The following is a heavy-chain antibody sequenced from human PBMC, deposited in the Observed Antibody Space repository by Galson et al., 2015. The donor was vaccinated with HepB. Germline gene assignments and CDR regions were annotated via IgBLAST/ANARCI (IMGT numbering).Heavy chain of an antibody. J-gene: IGHJ6*02. V-gene: IGHV3-48*01. CDR2: ISSSSSAI. CDR3: ARDRLGDYSMDV. D-gene: IGHD3-16*01. CDR1: GFTFTRHS. Sequence: SLRLSCAASGFTFTRHSINWVRQAPGKGLERLSYISSSSSAIYYADSVKGRFTVSRDSAKNSMYLQMNSLRGEDTAVYYCARDRLGDYSMDVWGQGTTVTVSS.